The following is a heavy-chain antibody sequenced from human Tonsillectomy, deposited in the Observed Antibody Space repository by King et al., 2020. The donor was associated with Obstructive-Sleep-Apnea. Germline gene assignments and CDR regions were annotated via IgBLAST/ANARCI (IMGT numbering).Heavy chain of an antibody. Sequence: MQLQESGPGLVKPSQTLSLTCAVSGGSISSGGYSWSWIRQPPGKGLEWIGYIYYSGSTHYNPSFKSRITISVDTSTNQFSRKLNSVTAADTAVYYCARGGDYGDYRTAVGADYWGQGTLVTVSS. J-gene: IGHJ4*02. V-gene: IGHV4-30-4*07. CDR3: ARGGDYGDYRTAVGADY. D-gene: IGHD4-17*01. CDR1: GGSISSGGYS. CDR2: IYYSGST.